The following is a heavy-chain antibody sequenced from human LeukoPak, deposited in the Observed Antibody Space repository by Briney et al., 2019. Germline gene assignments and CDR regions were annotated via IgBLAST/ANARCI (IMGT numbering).Heavy chain of an antibody. Sequence: SETLSLTCTVSGGSVGRYFWSWIRQPPGKRLEWIGYVYTSGSTNYNPSLKSRVTISVDTSKAQFSLKLSSVTAADTAVYYCARHLGLPYYDTLWGQGTLVTVSS. D-gene: IGHD3-9*01. CDR2: VYTSGST. CDR1: GGSVGRYF. V-gene: IGHV4-4*08. J-gene: IGHJ4*02. CDR3: ARHLGLPYYDTL.